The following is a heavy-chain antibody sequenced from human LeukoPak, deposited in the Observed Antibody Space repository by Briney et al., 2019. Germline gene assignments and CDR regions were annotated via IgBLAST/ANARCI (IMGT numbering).Heavy chain of an antibody. J-gene: IGHJ6*02. V-gene: IGHV6-1*01. Sequence: SQTLSLTCAISGDSVSSNSAAWNWIRQSPSRGLEWLGRTYYRSKWYNDYAVSVKSRITINPDTSKNQFSLQLNSVTPEDMAVYYCAREVGFYYYGSGSSYGMDVWGQGTMVTVSS. CDR3: AREVGFYYYGSGSSYGMDV. D-gene: IGHD3-10*01. CDR2: TYYRSKWYN. CDR1: GDSVSSNSAA.